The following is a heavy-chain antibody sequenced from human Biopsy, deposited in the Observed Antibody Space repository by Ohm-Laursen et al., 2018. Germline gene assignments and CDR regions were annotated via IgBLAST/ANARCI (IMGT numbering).Heavy chain of an antibody. CDR2: IFYRGST. CDR3: ARDYDTSGYYYVS. V-gene: IGHV4-39*01. Sequence: SQTLSLTYTVSGGSISNNNYYWGWIRQPPGKGLEWIGSIFYRGSTHYKPSLKSRVNISVDTSKNQFSLKLNSLTAADTAVYYCARDYDTSGYYYVSWGQGTLVTVSS. J-gene: IGHJ5*02. D-gene: IGHD3-22*01. CDR1: GGSISNNNYY.